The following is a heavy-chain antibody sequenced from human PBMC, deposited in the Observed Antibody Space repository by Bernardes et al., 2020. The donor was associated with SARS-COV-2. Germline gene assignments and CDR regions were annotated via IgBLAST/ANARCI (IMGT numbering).Heavy chain of an antibody. CDR1: GYSISSGYY. V-gene: IGHV4-38-2*02. CDR3: ARDSTTVTGNYYGMDV. D-gene: IGHD4-17*01. J-gene: IGHJ6*02. CDR2: IYHSGST. Sequence: SETLSLTCAVSGYSISSGYYWGWIRQPPGKGLEWTGSIYHSGSTYYNPSLKSRVTISVDTSKNQFSLKLSPVTAADTAVYYCARDSTTVTGNYYGMDVWGQGTTVTVSS.